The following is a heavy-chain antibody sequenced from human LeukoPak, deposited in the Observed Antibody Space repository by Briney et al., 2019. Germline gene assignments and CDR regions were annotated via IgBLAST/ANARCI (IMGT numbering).Heavy chain of an antibody. Sequence: SETLSLTCTVSGDSISSGAYYWSWIRQHPGKGLEWIGYMYYSGTTYYNPSLKSRVTMSVDTSKNQFSLKLNSVTAADTAVYYCARDNYYEGAFDVWGQGTMVTVSS. CDR1: GDSISSGAYY. J-gene: IGHJ3*01. D-gene: IGHD3-22*01. V-gene: IGHV4-31*03. CDR2: MYYSGTT. CDR3: ARDNYYEGAFDV.